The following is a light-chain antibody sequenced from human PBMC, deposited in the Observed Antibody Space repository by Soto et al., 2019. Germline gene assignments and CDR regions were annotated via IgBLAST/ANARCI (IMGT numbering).Light chain of an antibody. J-gene: IGLJ1*01. Sequence: QAVVTQPASVSGSPGQSITISCTGTSSDVGSYNLVSWYQQHPGKAPKLMIYEDSKRPSGVSNRFSGSKSGNTASLTISGLQAEDEADYFCCSYASSCTSFYVFGTGTQLTVL. CDR3: CSYASSCTSFYV. CDR2: EDS. V-gene: IGLV2-23*01. CDR1: SSDVGSYNL.